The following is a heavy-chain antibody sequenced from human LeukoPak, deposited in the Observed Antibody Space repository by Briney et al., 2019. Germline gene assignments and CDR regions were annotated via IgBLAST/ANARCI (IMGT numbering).Heavy chain of an antibody. D-gene: IGHD5-18*01. CDR2: ISYSGRT. V-gene: IGHV4-39*07. Sequence: NPSETLSLTCTVSGGSTSSSSFYWGWIRQPPGKGLECIGRISYSGRTYYNPSLQSRVTISVDTSKNQFSLRLSSVTAADTAVYYCARVQKAYSYGLFDYWGQGTLVTVSS. CDR1: GGSTSSSSFY. J-gene: IGHJ4*02. CDR3: ARVQKAYSYGLFDY.